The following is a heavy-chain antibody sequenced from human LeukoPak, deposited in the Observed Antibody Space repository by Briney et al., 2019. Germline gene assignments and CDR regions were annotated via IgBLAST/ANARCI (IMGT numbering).Heavy chain of an antibody. CDR1: GFTFSDYY. CDR3: ARAGYYYDSSGYASFDY. D-gene: IGHD3-22*01. V-gene: IGHV3-11*01. CDR2: ISSSGSTI. Sequence: GGSLRLSCAASGFTFSDYYMSWIRQAPGKGLEWVSYISSSGSTIYYADSVKGRFTISRDNAKNSLYLQMNSLRAEDTAVYYRARAGYYYDSSGYASFDYWGQGTLVTVSS. J-gene: IGHJ4*02.